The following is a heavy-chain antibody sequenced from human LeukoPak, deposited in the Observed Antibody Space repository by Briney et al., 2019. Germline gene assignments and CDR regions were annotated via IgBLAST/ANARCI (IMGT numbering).Heavy chain of an antibody. D-gene: IGHD6-19*01. CDR1: GGTFSSYA. J-gene: IGHJ3*02. V-gene: IGHV1-69*04. CDR2: IIPILGIA. CDR3: ARGGIGSGWSWNDI. Sequence: ASVKVSCKASGGTFSSYAISWVRQAPGQGLEWMGRIIPILGIANYAQKFQGRVTITADKSTSTAYMEPSSLRSEDTAVYYCARGGIGSGWSWNDIWGQGTMVTVSS.